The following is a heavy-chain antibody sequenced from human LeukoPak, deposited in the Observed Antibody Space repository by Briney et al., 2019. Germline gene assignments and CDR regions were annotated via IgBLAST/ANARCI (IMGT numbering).Heavy chain of an antibody. Sequence: PGGSLRLSCAGTGFTFSNYAMSWVRQAPGKGLEWVSTIGGAGGSTYYADSVNGRFTISRDSSKNTLYLQMNSLSAEDTAIYYCAKTFNRAYTYGPADYWGQGTLVTVSS. D-gene: IGHD5-18*01. CDR3: AKTFNRAYTYGPADY. V-gene: IGHV3-23*01. J-gene: IGHJ4*02. CDR2: IGGAGGST. CDR1: GFTFSNYA.